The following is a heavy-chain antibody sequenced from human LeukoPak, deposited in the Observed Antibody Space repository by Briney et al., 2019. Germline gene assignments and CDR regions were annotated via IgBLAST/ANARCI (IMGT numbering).Heavy chain of an antibody. D-gene: IGHD2-15*01. J-gene: IGHJ3*02. Sequence: SETLSLTCTVSGGSISSGGYYWSWIRQHPGKGLEWIGYIYYSGSTYYNPSLKSRVTISVDTSKNQFSLRLSSVTAADTAVYYCASRMPNGAFDIWGQGTMVTVSS. CDR1: GGSISSGGYY. CDR3: ASRMPNGAFDI. CDR2: IYYSGST. V-gene: IGHV4-31*03.